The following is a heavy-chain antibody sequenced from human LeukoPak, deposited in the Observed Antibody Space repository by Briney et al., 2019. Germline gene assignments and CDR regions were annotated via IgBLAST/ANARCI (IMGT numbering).Heavy chain of an antibody. J-gene: IGHJ4*02. Sequence: SETLSLTCTVSGGSISNYYWNWVRQPPGKGLEWIGEIYHSGSTNYNPSLKSRVTISVDKSKNQFSLKLSSVTAADTAVYYCARSTSSGWYFGYWGQGTLVTVSS. D-gene: IGHD6-19*01. CDR1: GGSISNYY. V-gene: IGHV4-59*12. CDR3: ARSTSSGWYFGY. CDR2: IYHSGST.